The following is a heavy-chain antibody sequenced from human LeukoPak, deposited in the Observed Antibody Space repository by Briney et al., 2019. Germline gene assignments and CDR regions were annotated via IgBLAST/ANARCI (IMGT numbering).Heavy chain of an antibody. CDR3: ARDQGPYYGFWSGTAITPGFDP. V-gene: IGHV4-59*11. J-gene: IGHJ5*02. CDR2: ISYSGST. D-gene: IGHD3-3*01. CDR1: GGSISSHY. Sequence: PSETLSLTCTVSGGSISSHYWSWIRQPPGKGLEWIGSISYSGSTNYSPSFKSRVTISVDTSKNQFSLQLRSVTAADTAVYYCARDQGPYYGFWSGTAITPGFDPWGQGTLVTVSS.